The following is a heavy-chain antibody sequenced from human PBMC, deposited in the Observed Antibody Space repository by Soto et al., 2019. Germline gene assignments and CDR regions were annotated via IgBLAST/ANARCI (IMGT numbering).Heavy chain of an antibody. Sequence: SETLSLTCTVSGGSMISYYWSWIRQPPGRGLEWIGFIYYAGSTKYNPSLNSRVTISVDTSKNQFSLKLSSVTAADTAVYYCARLYGLEAFDIWGQGTMVTV. V-gene: IGHV4-59*08. CDR2: IYYAGST. D-gene: IGHD3-16*02. CDR1: GGSMISYY. CDR3: ARLYGLEAFDI. J-gene: IGHJ3*02.